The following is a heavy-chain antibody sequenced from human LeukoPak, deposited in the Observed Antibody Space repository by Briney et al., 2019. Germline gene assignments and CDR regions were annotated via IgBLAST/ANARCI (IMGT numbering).Heavy chain of an antibody. CDR2: IYNGGRT. CDR1: GFSVSYNY. D-gene: IGHD2-15*01. CDR3: ATIVPDVVATLTFDY. V-gene: IGHV3-66*01. Sequence: GGSLRLPCAASGFSVSYNYMSWVRQAPGKGLEWVAVIYNGGRTFYAGSVKGRFTISRDNSKNTLFLQMNSLRDEDTAVYYCATIVPDVVATLTFDYWGQGTLVTVSS. J-gene: IGHJ4*02.